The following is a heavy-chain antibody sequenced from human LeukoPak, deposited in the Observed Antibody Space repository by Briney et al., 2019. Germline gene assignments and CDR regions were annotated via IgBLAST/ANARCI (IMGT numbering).Heavy chain of an antibody. CDR3: AKMGGRYYDSSGYYLGDY. CDR1: GFTFSSYG. Sequence: GRSLRLSCAASGFTFSSYGMHWVRQAPGKGLEWVSAISGSGGSTNYADSVKGRFTVSRDNSKNTLYLQVNSLRAEDTAVYYCAKMGGRYYDSSGYYLGDYWGQGTLVTVSS. V-gene: IGHV3-23*01. J-gene: IGHJ4*02. D-gene: IGHD3-22*01. CDR2: ISGSGGST.